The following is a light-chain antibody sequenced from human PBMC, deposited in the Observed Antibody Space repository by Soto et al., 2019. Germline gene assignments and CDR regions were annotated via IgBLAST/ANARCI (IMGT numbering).Light chain of an antibody. Sequence: EIVMTQSPDSLAVSLGERATINCKSSQSVLYSSNNKNYLAWYQQKPGQPPKLLIYWASTRESGVPDRFSGSGSGTDFTLTISSLQAEDVAVYFCQQYYSIPQTFGQGTKVEIK. J-gene: IGKJ1*01. CDR2: WAS. V-gene: IGKV4-1*01. CDR3: QQYYSIPQT. CDR1: QSVLYSSNNKNY.